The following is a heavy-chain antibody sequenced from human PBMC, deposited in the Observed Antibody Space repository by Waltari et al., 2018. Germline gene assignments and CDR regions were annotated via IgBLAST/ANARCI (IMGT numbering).Heavy chain of an antibody. V-gene: IGHV4-34*01. CDR3: ARGIRITMLVVAKADAFDI. J-gene: IGHJ3*02. CDR2: SHHSGST. CDR1: GWSFSGSS. D-gene: IGHD3-22*01. Sequence: VQLQQWGAGRLRPSETLSLTCAVYGWSFSGSSWRWIRQPPGKGLEWIGESHHSGSTNYNPSLNSRVTISLDTFKNQFSLKLSSVTAADTAVYYCARGIRITMLVVAKADAFDIWGQGTMVTVSS.